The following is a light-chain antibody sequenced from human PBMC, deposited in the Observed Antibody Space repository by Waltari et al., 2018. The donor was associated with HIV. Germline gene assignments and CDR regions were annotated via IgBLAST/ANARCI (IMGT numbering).Light chain of an antibody. CDR1: HRDVGGYNY. Sequence: QSALTQPASVSGSPGQSITISCLGTHRDVGGYNYVSWYQQHPGTAPKLLIYEVTNRPSGISNRFSGSKSGNTASLTISGLQAEDEADYYCSSYTTTSTVVFGGGTKLTVL. V-gene: IGLV2-14*01. CDR2: EVT. J-gene: IGLJ2*01. CDR3: SSYTTTSTVV.